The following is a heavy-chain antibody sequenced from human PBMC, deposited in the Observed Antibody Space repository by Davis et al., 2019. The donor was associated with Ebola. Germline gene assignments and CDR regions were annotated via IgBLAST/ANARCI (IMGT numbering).Heavy chain of an antibody. Sequence: GESLKISCAASGFTFSSYGMHWVRQAPGQGLEWMGWINPNSGGTNYAQKFQGWVTMTRDTSISTAYMELSRLRSDDTAVYYCARITLVGYYFDYWGQGTLVTVSS. V-gene: IGHV1-2*04. D-gene: IGHD4-23*01. CDR1: GFTFSSYG. CDR3: ARITLVGYYFDY. J-gene: IGHJ4*02. CDR2: INPNSGGT.